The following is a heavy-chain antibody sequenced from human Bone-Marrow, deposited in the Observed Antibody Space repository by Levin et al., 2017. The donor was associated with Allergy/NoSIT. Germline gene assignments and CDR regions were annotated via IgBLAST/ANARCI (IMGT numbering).Heavy chain of an antibody. J-gene: IGHJ6*03. CDR1: GFTFSSYD. Sequence: GGSLRLSCAASGFTFSSYDMHWVRQATGKGLEWVSAIGTAGDPYYPGSVKGRFTISRENAKNSLYLQMNSLRAGDTAVYYCARGDYDFWSGRNKGGAYYYYYMDVWGKGTTVTVSS. V-gene: IGHV3-13*05. CDR3: ARGDYDFWSGRNKGGAYYYYYMDV. D-gene: IGHD3-3*01. CDR2: IGTAGDP.